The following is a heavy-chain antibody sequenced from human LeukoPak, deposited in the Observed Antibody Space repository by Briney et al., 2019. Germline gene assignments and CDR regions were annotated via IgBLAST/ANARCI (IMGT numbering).Heavy chain of an antibody. J-gene: IGHJ5*02. CDR1: GGSFSGHY. CDR3: ARGRTGAAALDL. D-gene: IGHD2-2*01. Sequence: PSETLSLTCAVYGGSFSGHYWTWIRQPPGKGLEWIGESTHSGSTNYNPSLKSRVTISVDTSKSQFSLKLTSVTAADTAVYHCARGRTGAAALDLWGPGTLVTVSS. CDR2: STHSGST. V-gene: IGHV4-34*01.